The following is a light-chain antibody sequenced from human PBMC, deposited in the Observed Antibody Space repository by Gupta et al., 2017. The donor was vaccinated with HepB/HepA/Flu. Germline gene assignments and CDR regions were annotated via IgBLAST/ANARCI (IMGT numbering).Light chain of an antibody. CDR2: IND. CDR1: TSNIENNN. J-gene: IGLJ2*01. CDR3: AAWDDSLNAVL. V-gene: IGLV1-44*01. Sequence: QSVLTQPPSASGTPGQRVTMSCSGGTSNIENNNVNWYQQISGRAPRLLITINDQRPSGVHDRFSGSKSGTSASLVISGLQSEDEADYYCAAWDDSLNAVLFGGGTKVTVL.